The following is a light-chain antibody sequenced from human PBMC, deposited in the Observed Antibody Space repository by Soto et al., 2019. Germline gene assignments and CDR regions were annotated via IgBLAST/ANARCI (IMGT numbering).Light chain of an antibody. V-gene: IGKV3-20*01. CDR2: DAS. Sequence: ETVLTQSPGTLSLSPGERATLSCRASQSVSSRSLAWYQQKPGQAPRLLIYDASSRAAGIPDRFSGSGSGTDFSLNISRLEPEDFAVYYCQQYESGFTFGPGTKVDIK. CDR3: QQYESGFT. CDR1: QSVSSRS. J-gene: IGKJ3*01.